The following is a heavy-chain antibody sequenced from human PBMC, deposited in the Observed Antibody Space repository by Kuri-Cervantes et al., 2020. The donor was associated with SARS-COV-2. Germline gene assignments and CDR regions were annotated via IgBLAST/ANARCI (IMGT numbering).Heavy chain of an antibody. J-gene: IGHJ4*02. V-gene: IGHV3-73*01. D-gene: IGHD3-3*01. CDR1: GFTFSGSA. Sequence: ETLSLTCAASGFTFSGSAMHWVRQASGKGLEWVGHIRSKANSYATAYAASVKGRFTISRDDSKNTAYLQMNSLKTEDTAVYYCARERTDYDFWSGYYMDYWGQGTLVTVSS. CDR3: ARERTDYDFWSGYYMDY. CDR2: IRSKANSYAT.